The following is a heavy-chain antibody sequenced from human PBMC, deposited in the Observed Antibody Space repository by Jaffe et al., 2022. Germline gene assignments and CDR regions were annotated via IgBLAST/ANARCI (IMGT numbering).Heavy chain of an antibody. CDR2: IRYDGRNT. CDR1: GFTFNSYG. Sequence: QVQLVESGGGVAQPGGSLRLSCAASGFTFNSYGMHWVRQAPGKGLEWVTFIRYDGRNTYYADSVKGRFTISRDNSKNTLYLQMSSLRAEDTGLYYCAKDSTWYKYGYEIDYWGQGTLVTVSS. D-gene: IGHD5-18*01. V-gene: IGHV3-30*02. J-gene: IGHJ4*02. CDR3: AKDSTWYKYGYEIDY.